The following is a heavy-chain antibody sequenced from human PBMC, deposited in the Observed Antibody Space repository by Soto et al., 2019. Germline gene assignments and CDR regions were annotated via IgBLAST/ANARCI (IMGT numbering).Heavy chain of an antibody. CDR3: ARDGKGAAYTHGPYYFDY. Sequence: PGGSLRLSCAASGFTFSSYSMNWVRQAPGKGLEWVSYISSSSSTIYYADSVKGRFTISRDNAKNSLYLQMNSLRDEDTALFYCARDGKGAAYTHGPYYFDYWGQGALVTVSS. CDR1: GFTFSSYS. CDR2: ISSSSSTI. D-gene: IGHD1-1*01. V-gene: IGHV3-48*02. J-gene: IGHJ4*02.